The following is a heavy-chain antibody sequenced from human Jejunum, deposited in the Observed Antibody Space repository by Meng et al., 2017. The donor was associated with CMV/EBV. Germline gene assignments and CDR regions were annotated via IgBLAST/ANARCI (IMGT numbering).Heavy chain of an antibody. Sequence: TYYWSWIRQPPGKGLEWLGYIYYSGSTNYNPSLKSRVTISLDTSKNQFSLKLSSVTAADTAVYYCARVGPSICSSTRCYLDAFDIWGQGTMVTVSS. V-gene: IGHV4-59*01. CDR1: TYY. D-gene: IGHD2-2*01. CDR2: IYYSGST. J-gene: IGHJ3*02. CDR3: ARVGPSICSSTRCYLDAFDI.